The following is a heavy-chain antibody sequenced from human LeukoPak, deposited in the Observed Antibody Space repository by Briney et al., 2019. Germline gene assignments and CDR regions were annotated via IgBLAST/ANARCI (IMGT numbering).Heavy chain of an antibody. CDR1: GGTFSSYA. D-gene: IGHD3-22*01. Sequence: ASVKVSCKASGGTFSSYAISWVRQAPGQGLEWMGGIIPIFGTANYAQKFQGRVTITTDESTSTAYMELSSLRSEDTAVYYCARGNYYYDSSGYYLDYWGQGTLVTVSS. CDR3: ARGNYYYDSSGYYLDY. CDR2: IIPIFGTA. V-gene: IGHV1-69*05. J-gene: IGHJ4*02.